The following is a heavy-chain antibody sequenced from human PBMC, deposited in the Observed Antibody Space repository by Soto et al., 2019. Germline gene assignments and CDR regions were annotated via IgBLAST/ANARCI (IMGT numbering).Heavy chain of an antibody. CDR1: GGTFSNYA. J-gene: IGHJ6*02. CDR2: IIPIVGTG. Sequence: QVQLVQSGAEVRKPGSSVSVSCKASGGTFSNYAISWVRQAPGQGLEWMGGIIPIVGTGSYAQTFQGRVTITADEPTTPAYMELSSLRCEDTAVYYCARVVILVPTASTHYYYHMDVWGPGTRVTVSS. CDR3: ARVVILVPTASTHYYYHMDV. V-gene: IGHV1-69*01. D-gene: IGHD2-2*01.